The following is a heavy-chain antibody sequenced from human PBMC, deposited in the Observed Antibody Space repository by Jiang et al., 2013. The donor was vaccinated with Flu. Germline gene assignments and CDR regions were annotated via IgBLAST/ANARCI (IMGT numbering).Heavy chain of an antibody. CDR1: GYTFTNYW. Sequence: GAEVKKPGESLKIYCRGSGYTFTNYWIGWVRQMPGKGLEWMGIIYPGDSDTRYSPSFQGQVTISADKSISTAYLQWNSLRASDTAMYYCATVLDSSGYYYANLHNWGQGTLVSVSS. J-gene: IGHJ1*01. CDR3: ATVLDSSGYYYANLHN. CDR2: IYPGDSDT. V-gene: IGHV5-51*01. D-gene: IGHD3-22*01.